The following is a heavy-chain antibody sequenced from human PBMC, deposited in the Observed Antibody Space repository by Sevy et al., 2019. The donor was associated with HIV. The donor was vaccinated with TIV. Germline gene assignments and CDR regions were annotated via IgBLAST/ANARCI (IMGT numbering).Heavy chain of an antibody. J-gene: IGHJ4*02. V-gene: IGHV3-23*01. Sequence: GGSLRLSCAASGFTFSKYSMSWVRQPPGKGLEWVSTLSFVCGELNYADSVKGRFTISKDNSKSWVYLQMNNLRPEDTAVYYCAREGCTKPHDYWGQGTLVTVSS. CDR2: LSFVCGEL. D-gene: IGHD2-8*01. CDR1: GFTFSKYS. CDR3: AREGCTKPHDY.